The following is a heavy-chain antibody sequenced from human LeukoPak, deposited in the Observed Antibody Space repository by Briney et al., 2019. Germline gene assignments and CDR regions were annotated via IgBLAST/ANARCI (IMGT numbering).Heavy chain of an antibody. Sequence: GGSLRLSCVVSGITFSSYEMNWVRQAPGKGLEWVGRIKRKTDGGTTDYAAPVKGRFSITRDDSKNTLYLQMNSLKTEDTAVYYCTTLGAFDYWGLGTLVTVSS. CDR2: IKRKTDGGTT. CDR1: GITFSSYE. J-gene: IGHJ4*02. D-gene: IGHD4/OR15-4a*01. CDR3: TTLGAFDY. V-gene: IGHV3-15*01.